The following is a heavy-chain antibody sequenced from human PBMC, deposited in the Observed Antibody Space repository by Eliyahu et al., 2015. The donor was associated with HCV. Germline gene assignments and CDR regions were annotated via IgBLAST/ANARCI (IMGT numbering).Heavy chain of an antibody. D-gene: IGHD2-21*01. CDR1: GFTLXVHS. V-gene: IGHV3-48*02. J-gene: IGHJ3*02. Sequence: EVQLVESGGGLIQPGGSLRLPWAVSGFTLXVHSMNWVRQAPGKGLEWLSHSSLTSGLFSYANSVKGRFTISRDNAKNSLHLQMNSLRDEDTAVYYCARGINYGFDIWGQGAMVTVSS. CDR3: ARGINYGFDI. CDR2: SSLTSGLF.